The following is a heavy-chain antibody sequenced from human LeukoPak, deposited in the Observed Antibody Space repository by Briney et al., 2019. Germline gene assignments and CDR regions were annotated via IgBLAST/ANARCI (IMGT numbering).Heavy chain of an antibody. CDR2: ISGSGGTT. CDR1: GFTFYNSG. CDR3: AIEQWELKY. V-gene: IGHV3-23*01. Sequence: PGGSLRLSCAASGFTFYNSGMGRVRQAPGKGLEWVSAISGSGGTTYYADSVKGRFTISRDDSKNTLYLQMNSLRAEDTAVYYCAIEQWELKYWGQGTLVTVSS. J-gene: IGHJ4*02. D-gene: IGHD1-26*01.